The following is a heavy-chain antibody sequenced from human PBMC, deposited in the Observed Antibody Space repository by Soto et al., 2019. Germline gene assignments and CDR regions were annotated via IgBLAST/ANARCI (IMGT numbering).Heavy chain of an antibody. D-gene: IGHD2-15*01. J-gene: IGHJ4*02. CDR1: GYTFTSYA. Sequence: ASVKVCCKASGYTFTSYAMHWVRQAPGQRLEWMGWINAGNGNTKYSQKFQGRVTITRDTSASTAYMELSSLRSEDTAVYYCARVRVVPGGFDYWGQGTLVTVSS. V-gene: IGHV1-3*01. CDR3: ARVRVVPGGFDY. CDR2: INAGNGNT.